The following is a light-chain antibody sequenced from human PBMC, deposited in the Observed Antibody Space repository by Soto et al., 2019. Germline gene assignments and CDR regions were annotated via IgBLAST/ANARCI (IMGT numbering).Light chain of an antibody. CDR1: RSPLDSHDGNTC. CDR3: MQRIEFYT. V-gene: IGKV2-40*01. J-gene: IGKJ2*01. CDR2: PLS. Sequence: DIVMTKTPPSLPVTPGKPASISCSLIRSPLDSHDGNTCLDWYLQKPGQFQQLRIYPLSYRASGVPDRLSGSGSGTNFTLKISRVEAEYVGVYYCMQRIEFYTFGRGTKREIK.